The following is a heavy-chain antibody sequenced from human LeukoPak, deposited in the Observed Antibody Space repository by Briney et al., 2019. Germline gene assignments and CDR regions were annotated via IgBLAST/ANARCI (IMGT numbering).Heavy chain of an antibody. CDR1: GGTFSSDA. CDR3: ATGGILTGYSFDS. D-gene: IGHD3-9*01. Sequence: SVKVSCKASGGTFSSDAINWLRQAPGQGLEWMGRIIPNVDVTAYAQKFQGRVTITADKSTSTAYMELSSLRSEDTGVYYCATGGILTGYSFDSWGLGTLVTVSS. CDR2: IIPNVDVT. J-gene: IGHJ4*02. V-gene: IGHV1-69*04.